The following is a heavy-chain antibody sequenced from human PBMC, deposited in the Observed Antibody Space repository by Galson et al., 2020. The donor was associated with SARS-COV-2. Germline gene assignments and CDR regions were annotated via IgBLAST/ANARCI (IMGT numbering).Heavy chain of an antibody. Sequence: SETLSLTCAVSGGSISSSNWWSWVRQPPGKGLEWIGEIYHSGSTNYNPSLKSRVTISVDKSKNQFSLKLSSVTAADTAVYYCARVVDVSGDSYYYGMDVWGQGTTVTVSS. J-gene: IGHJ6*02. CDR3: ARVVDVSGDSYYYGMDV. V-gene: IGHV4-4*02. CDR1: GGSISSSNW. D-gene: IGHD3-16*01. CDR2: IYHSGST.